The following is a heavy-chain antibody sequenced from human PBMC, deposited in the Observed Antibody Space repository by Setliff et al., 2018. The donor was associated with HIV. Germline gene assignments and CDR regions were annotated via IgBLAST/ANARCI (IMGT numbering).Heavy chain of an antibody. CDR3: ARENFANPDA. CDR2: ISYDSRFI. CDR1: GFTFSNYN. Sequence: GGSLRLSCAASGFTFSNYNMNWVRQAPGKGLEWVSSISYDSRFIYHADSMKGRFTISRDNAKKLVYLQMNSLRAEDTAIYYCARENFANPDAWGQGTLVTVSS. D-gene: IGHD3-9*01. V-gene: IGHV3-21*01. J-gene: IGHJ5*02.